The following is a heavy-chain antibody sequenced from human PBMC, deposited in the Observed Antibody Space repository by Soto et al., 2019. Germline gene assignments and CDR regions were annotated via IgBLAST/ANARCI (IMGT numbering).Heavy chain of an antibody. CDR2: IWYDGSNK. CDR1: GFTFSSYG. V-gene: IGHV3-33*01. CDR3: ARGYCSSTSCYAGWFDP. D-gene: IGHD2-2*01. Sequence: GGSLRLSCAASGFTFSSYGMHWVRQAPGKGLEWVAVIWYDGSNKYYAESVKGRFTISRDNSKNTLYLQMNSLRAEDTVVYYCARGYCSSTSCYAGWFDPWGQGT. J-gene: IGHJ5*02.